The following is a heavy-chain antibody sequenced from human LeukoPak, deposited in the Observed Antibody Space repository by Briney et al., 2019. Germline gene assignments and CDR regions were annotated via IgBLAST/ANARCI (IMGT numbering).Heavy chain of an antibody. CDR1: GGTFSSYA. CDR3: AMAGYCSSTSCYTGSGPYYYYGMDV. J-gene: IGHJ6*02. Sequence: SVKVSCKASGGTFSSYAISWVRQAPGQGPEWMGRIIPIFGIANYAQKFQGRVTITADKSTSTAYMELSSLRSEDTAVYYCAMAGYCSSTSCYTGSGPYYYYGMDVWGQGTTVTVSS. V-gene: IGHV1-69*04. CDR2: IIPIFGIA. D-gene: IGHD2-2*02.